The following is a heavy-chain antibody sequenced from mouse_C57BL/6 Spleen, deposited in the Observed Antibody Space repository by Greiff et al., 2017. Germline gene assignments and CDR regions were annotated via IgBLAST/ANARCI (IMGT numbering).Heavy chain of an antibody. J-gene: IGHJ2*01. D-gene: IGHD1-1*02. CDR1: GYAFTNYL. Sequence: QVQLQQSGAELVRPGTSVKVSCKASGYAFTNYLIEWVKQRPGQGLEWIGVINPGSGGTKYNEKIKGKATLTADKSSSTAYMQLSSLTSADSAVYYCARGWLLVDYWGQGTTLTVSS. CDR2: INPGSGGT. CDR3: ARGWLLVDY. V-gene: IGHV1-54*01.